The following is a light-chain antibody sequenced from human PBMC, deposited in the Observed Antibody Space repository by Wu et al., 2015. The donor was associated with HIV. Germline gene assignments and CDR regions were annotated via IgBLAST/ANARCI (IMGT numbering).Light chain of an antibody. CDR2: DAF. J-gene: IGKJ4*01. V-gene: IGKV3-11*01. CDR1: QNVSSY. CDR3: QQRSNWPLT. Sequence: EIVLTQSPATLSLSPGERVTLSCRASQNVSSYLAWYQQKPDQAPRLLIYDAFNRAIGIPARFSGSGSGTDFTLTISSLEPEDFALYYCQQRSNWPLTFGGGTKVEIK.